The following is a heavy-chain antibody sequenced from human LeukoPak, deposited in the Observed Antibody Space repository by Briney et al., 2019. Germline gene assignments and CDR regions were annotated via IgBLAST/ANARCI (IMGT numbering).Heavy chain of an antibody. V-gene: IGHV4-39*01. Sequence: NPSETLSLTCSVSGGSLSSSSYYWGWIRQPPGRGLEWIGNIYETGSTNYNPSLKSRFTISVDTSKNQFSLKLSSVTAADTAVYYCVRPDDNSFDFWGQGTMVTVSS. J-gene: IGHJ3*01. CDR1: GGSLSSSSYY. D-gene: IGHD3-9*01. CDR3: VRPDDNSFDF. CDR2: IYETGST.